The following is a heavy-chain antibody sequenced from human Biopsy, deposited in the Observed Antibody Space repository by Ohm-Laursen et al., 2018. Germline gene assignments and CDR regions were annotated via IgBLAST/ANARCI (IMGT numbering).Heavy chain of an antibody. CDR3: ARDASQGFDS. CDR2: SNTDGSHT. J-gene: IGHJ5*01. V-gene: IGHV3-74*01. CDR1: GFSFSSYW. Sequence: GSLRLSCTASGFSFSSYWMHWVRQAPGKGLVWVSRSNTDGSHTNYADSVKGRFTTSTDNAKNTLYLYMSSLTVEDTAVYFCARDASQGFDSWGQGTLVTVSS.